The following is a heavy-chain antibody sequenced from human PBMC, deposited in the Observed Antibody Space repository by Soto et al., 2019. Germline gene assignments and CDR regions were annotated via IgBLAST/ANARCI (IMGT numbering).Heavy chain of an antibody. V-gene: IGHV1-2*02. CDR2: INPNSGGT. CDR3: ACGRGDRDDKAPFDY. Sequence: ASVKVSCKASGYTFTGYYMHWVRQAPGQGLEWRGWINPNSGGTNYAQKFQGRVTMTRDTSIHTAYMELSRLRSDDTAVYYCACGRGDRDDKAPFDYWGQGALVTVSS. J-gene: IGHJ4*02. D-gene: IGHD5-18*01. CDR1: GYTFTGYY.